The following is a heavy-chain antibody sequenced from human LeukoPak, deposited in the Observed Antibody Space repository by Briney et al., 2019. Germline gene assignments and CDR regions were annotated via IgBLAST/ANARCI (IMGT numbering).Heavy chain of an antibody. V-gene: IGHV3-21*06. J-gene: IGHJ4*02. CDR3: ARDGSYCSGGSCYSPFDY. CDR2: IISSSNYI. CDR1: GFPFSSYH. Sequence: PGGAPRLSCTAPGFPFSSYHMNFVRQAPGKGLELVSFIISSSNYIYYADSVKGRFTISRDNAKNSLYLQMNSLRAEDTAVYYCARDGSYCSGGSCYSPFDYWGQGTLVTVSS. D-gene: IGHD2-15*01.